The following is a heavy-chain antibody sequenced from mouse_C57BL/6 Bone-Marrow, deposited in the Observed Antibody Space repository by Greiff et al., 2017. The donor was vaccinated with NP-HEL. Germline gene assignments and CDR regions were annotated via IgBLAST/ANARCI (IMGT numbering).Heavy chain of an antibody. J-gene: IGHJ1*03. CDR1: GFTFSDYG. CDR2: ISNLAYSI. Sequence: EVQRVESGGGLVQPGGSLKLSCAASGFTFSDYGMAWVRQAPRKGPEWVAFISNLAYSIYYADTVTGRFTISRENAKNTLYLEMSSLRSEDTAMYYCARRGTTVGNWYFDVWGTGTTVTVSS. D-gene: IGHD1-1*01. CDR3: ARRGTTVGNWYFDV. V-gene: IGHV5-15*01.